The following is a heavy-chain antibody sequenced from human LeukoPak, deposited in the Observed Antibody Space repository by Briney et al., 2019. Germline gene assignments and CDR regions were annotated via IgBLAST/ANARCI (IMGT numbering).Heavy chain of an antibody. D-gene: IGHD2-15*01. J-gene: IGHJ4*02. CDR3: ARGREVVVAATPSDYFDY. Sequence: SETLSLTCAVSGYSISSGYYWGWIRQPPGKGLEWIGSIYHSGSTYYNPSLKSRVTISVDTSKNQFSLKLSSVTAADTAVYYCARGREVVVAATPSDYFDYWGQGTLVTVSS. V-gene: IGHV4-38-2*01. CDR2: IYHSGST. CDR1: GYSISSGYY.